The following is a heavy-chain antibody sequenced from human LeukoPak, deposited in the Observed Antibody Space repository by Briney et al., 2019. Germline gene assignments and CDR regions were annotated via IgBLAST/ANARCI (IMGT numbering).Heavy chain of an antibody. CDR1: GFTFDDYG. Sequence: PGGSLRLSCAASGFTFDDYGMSWVRQAPGKGLGWVSGINWNGGSTGYADSVKGRFTISRDNAKNSLYLQMNSLRAEDTALYYCARVQIDSSSFRYYYYYYMDVWGKGTTVTVSS. CDR2: INWNGGST. J-gene: IGHJ6*03. V-gene: IGHV3-20*04. CDR3: ARVQIDSSSFRYYYYYYMDV. D-gene: IGHD6-6*01.